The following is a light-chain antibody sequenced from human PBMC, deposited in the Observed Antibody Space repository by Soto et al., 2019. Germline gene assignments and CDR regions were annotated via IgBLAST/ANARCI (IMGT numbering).Light chain of an antibody. V-gene: IGKV1-6*01. CDR3: LQDYNFPRT. J-gene: IGKJ1*01. Sequence: AIQMTQSPSSLSASVGDRVTITCRASQGIRNDLAWYQQKPGKAPNLLIYAASILQSGVPSRFSGSGSGTDFTLTISTLQPEDFATYYCLQDYNFPRTFGQGTRVEIK. CDR2: AAS. CDR1: QGIRND.